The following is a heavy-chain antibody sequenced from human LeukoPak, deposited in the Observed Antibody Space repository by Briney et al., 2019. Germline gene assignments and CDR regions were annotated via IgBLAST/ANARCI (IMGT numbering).Heavy chain of an antibody. CDR1: RVTFSSYA. V-gene: IGHV3-23*01. J-gene: IGHJ6*03. Sequence: PGGSLRLSCAVSRVTFSSYAMSWVRQAPGKGLEWVSGISASGRNTYYSESAKGTFTISRDNSKNTLYLQMSSLRAEDTAVYYCVRRGSNYPYYMDVWGKGTTVTVSS. CDR3: VRRGSNYPYYMDV. CDR2: ISASGRNT.